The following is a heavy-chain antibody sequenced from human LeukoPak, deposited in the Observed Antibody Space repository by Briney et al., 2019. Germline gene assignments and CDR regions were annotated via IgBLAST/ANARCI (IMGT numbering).Heavy chain of an antibody. V-gene: IGHV3-23*01. CDR1: GFTFSSYA. J-gene: IGHJ1*01. Sequence: GGSLRLSCAASGFTFSSYAMTWGRQAPGKGLEWVSGISGSGGRTNYADSVKGRFTISRDNAKNSLYLQMNSLRDEDTAVYYCARDEYYDILTGYLAGYFQHWGQGTLVTVSS. CDR3: ARDEYYDILTGYLAGYFQH. D-gene: IGHD3-9*01. CDR2: ISGSGGRT.